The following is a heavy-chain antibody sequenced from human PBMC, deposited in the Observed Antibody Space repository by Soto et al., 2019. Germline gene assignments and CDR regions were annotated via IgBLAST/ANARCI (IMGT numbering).Heavy chain of an antibody. CDR3: ARAIGYSSSWPSSGYSYYGMDV. D-gene: IGHD6-13*01. Sequence: QVQLVQSGAEVKKPGSSVKVSCKASGGTFSSYAISWVRQAPGQGLEWMGGIIPIFGTANYAQKFQGRVTITADHSTSTAYMELSSLRSEDTDVYYCARAIGYSSSWPSSGYSYYGMDVWGQGTMVTVSS. V-gene: IGHV1-69*01. CDR2: IIPIFGTA. J-gene: IGHJ6*02. CDR1: GGTFSSYA.